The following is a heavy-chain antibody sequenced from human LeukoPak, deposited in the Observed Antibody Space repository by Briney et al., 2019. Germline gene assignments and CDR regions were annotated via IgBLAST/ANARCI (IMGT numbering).Heavy chain of an antibody. CDR2: IYSGGST. J-gene: IGHJ4*02. V-gene: IGHV3-66*01. CDR3: ARSNSYGRRGFDC. D-gene: IGHD5-18*01. Sequence: GGSLRLSCAASGFTVSSNYMSWVRQAPGKGLEWVSVIYSGGSTYYADSVKGRFTISRDNSKNTLYLQMNSLRAEDTAVYYCARSNSYGRRGFDCWGQGTLVTVSS. CDR1: GFTVSSNY.